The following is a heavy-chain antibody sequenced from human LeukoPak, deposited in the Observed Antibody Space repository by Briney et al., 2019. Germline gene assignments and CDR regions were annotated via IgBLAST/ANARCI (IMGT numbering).Heavy chain of an antibody. Sequence: GGSLRLSCAASGFTSSSYAMSWVRQAPGKGLEWVSAISGSGGSTYYADSVKGRFTVSRDNSKNTLYLQMNSLRAEDTAVYYCAKDRGKYYFDYWGQGTLVTVSS. CDR2: ISGSGGST. CDR3: AKDRGKYYFDY. J-gene: IGHJ4*02. CDR1: GFTSSSYA. V-gene: IGHV3-23*01. D-gene: IGHD3-10*01.